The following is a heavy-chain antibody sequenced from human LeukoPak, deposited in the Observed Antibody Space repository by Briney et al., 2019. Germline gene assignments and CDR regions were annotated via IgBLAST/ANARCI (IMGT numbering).Heavy chain of an antibody. CDR2: IYSSGST. D-gene: IGHD3-10*01. CDR1: GGSIRGYY. Sequence: SETLSLTCNVSGGSIRGYYWSWIRQPPGKGLEWIGYIYSSGSTNYNPSLKSRVTISVDKAKNQFSLNLNSVTAADTAVYYCARGGDRSFDYWGQGTLVTVSS. CDR3: ARGGDRSFDY. V-gene: IGHV4-59*12. J-gene: IGHJ4*02.